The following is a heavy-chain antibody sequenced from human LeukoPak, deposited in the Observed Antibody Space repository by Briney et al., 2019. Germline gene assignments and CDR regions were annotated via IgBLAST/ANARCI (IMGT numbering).Heavy chain of an antibody. Sequence: GGSLRLSCTASGFTFSSYSLNWVRQAPGKGLEWVSSVSTGSNYIYYADSVKGRFTISRDNAKNSLYLQMNSLRAEDTAVYYCARATSVTTSLFDYWGQGTLVTVSS. CDR2: VSTGSNYI. CDR1: GFTFSSYS. J-gene: IGHJ4*02. CDR3: ARATSVTTSLFDY. V-gene: IGHV3-21*01. D-gene: IGHD4-17*01.